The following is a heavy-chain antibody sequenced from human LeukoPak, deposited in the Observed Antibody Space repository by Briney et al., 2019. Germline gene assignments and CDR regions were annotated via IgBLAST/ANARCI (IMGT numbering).Heavy chain of an antibody. CDR1: GYTFTSYD. CDR3: ARGGTQGLWPDY. J-gene: IGHJ4*02. CDR2: MNPNSGNT. Sequence: ASVKVSCKASGYTFTSYDINWVRQATGQGLEWLGWMNPNSGNTGYAQKFQGRVTMTRNTSINTAYLELSSLKSEDPAVYYCARGGTQGLWPDYWGQGTLVTVSS. D-gene: IGHD2-21*01. V-gene: IGHV1-8*01.